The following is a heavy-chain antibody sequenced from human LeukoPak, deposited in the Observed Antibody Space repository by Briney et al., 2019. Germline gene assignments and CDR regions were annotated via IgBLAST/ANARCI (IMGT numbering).Heavy chain of an antibody. D-gene: IGHD2-2*01. CDR1: GGTFSSYV. J-gene: IGHJ5*02. CDR2: IIPIFGST. Sequence: GASVKVSCKASGGTFSSYVINWVRQAPGQGLEWMGGIIPIFGSTNYAQKFQGRVTITTDEATSTTYMELSSLRSEDTAVYYCASSTSHEKNWFDPWGQGTLVTVSS. V-gene: IGHV1-69*05. CDR3: ASSTSHEKNWFDP.